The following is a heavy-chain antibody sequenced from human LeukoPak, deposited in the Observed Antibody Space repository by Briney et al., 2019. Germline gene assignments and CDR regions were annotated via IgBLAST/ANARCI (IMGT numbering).Heavy chain of an antibody. D-gene: IGHD3-22*01. J-gene: IGHJ4*02. CDR3: ARDQGYFDSSGYRYYFDS. V-gene: IGHV3-30*02. CDR1: GFTFSSSG. Sequence: GGSLRLSCAASGFTFSSSGMHWVRQAPGKGLEWVAFIRFDGTNEYYIDSVKGRFTISRDNSKNTLYLQMNSLRTEDAAVFYCARDQGYFDSSGYRYYFDSWGRGTPVTVSS. CDR2: IRFDGTNE.